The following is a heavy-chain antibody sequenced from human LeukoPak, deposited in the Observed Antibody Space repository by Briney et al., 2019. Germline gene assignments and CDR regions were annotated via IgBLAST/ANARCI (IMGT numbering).Heavy chain of an antibody. CDR1: GGSFSGYY. CDR3: ARREYSSSPYYFDY. Sequence: SETLSLTCAVYGGSFSGYYWSWIRQPPGKGLEWIGEINHSGSTNYNPSLKSRVAISVDTSKNQFSLKLSSVTAADTAVYYCARREYSSSPYYFDYWGQGTLVTVSS. CDR2: INHSGST. V-gene: IGHV4-34*01. D-gene: IGHD6-6*01. J-gene: IGHJ4*02.